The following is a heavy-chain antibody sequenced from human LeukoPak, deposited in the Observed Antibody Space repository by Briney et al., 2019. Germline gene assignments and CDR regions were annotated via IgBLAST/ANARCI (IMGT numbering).Heavy chain of an antibody. CDR1: GYTFTSYD. Sequence: ASVKVSCKASGYTFTSYDINWVRQATGQGLEWMGWMNPNSGNTGYAQKFQGRVTMTRNTSISTAYMELSSLRSEDTAVYYCARDPMYYYDSSGYYWFDPWGQGTLVTVSS. V-gene: IGHV1-8*01. D-gene: IGHD3-22*01. CDR3: ARDPMYYYDSSGYYWFDP. CDR2: MNPNSGNT. J-gene: IGHJ5*02.